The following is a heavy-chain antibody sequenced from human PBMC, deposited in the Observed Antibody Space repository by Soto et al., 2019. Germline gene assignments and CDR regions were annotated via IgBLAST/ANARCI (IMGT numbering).Heavy chain of an antibody. J-gene: IGHJ4*02. CDR3: AHRPSGWYLFDY. D-gene: IGHD6-19*01. Sequence: PGESLKISCKGSGYSFTSYWISWVRQMPGKGLEWMGRIDPSDSYTNYSPSFQGHVTISADKSISTAYLQWSSLKASDTATYYCAHRPSGWYLFDYWGQGTLVTVSS. V-gene: IGHV5-10-1*01. CDR1: GYSFTSYW. CDR2: IDPSDSYT.